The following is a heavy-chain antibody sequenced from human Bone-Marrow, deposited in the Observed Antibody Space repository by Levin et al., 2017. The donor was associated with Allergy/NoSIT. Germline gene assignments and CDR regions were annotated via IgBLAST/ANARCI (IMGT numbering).Heavy chain of an antibody. CDR2: IYSGGST. CDR1: GFTVSSNY. Sequence: GGSLRLSCAASGFTVSSNYMSWVRQAPGKGLEWVSVIYSGGSTYYADSVKGRFTISRDNSKNTLYLQMNSLRAEDTAVYYCAGDIYYYGSGSYYQDYWGQGTLVTVSS. J-gene: IGHJ4*02. D-gene: IGHD3-10*01. CDR3: AGDIYYYGSGSYYQDY. V-gene: IGHV3-53*01.